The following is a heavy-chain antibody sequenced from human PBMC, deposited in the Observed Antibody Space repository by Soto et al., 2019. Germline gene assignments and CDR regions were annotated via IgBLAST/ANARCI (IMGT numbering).Heavy chain of an antibody. CDR3: ALQMGTKGYFDY. Sequence: GGSLRLSCAASGFTFNSYAMHWVRQAPGKGLDWVSVISYDGSNKYYADSVKGRFTISRDNSKNTLYLQMNSLRPEDTATYYCALQMGTKGYFDYWGQGTLVTVSS. CDR2: ISYDGSNK. CDR1: GFTFNSYA. J-gene: IGHJ4*02. V-gene: IGHV3-30-3*01. D-gene: IGHD1-7*01.